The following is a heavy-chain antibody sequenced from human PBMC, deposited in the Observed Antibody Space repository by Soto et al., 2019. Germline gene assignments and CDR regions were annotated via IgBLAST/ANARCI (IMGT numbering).Heavy chain of an antibody. CDR3: ARVKWFGESGFDY. CDR2: IYYTGYT. V-gene: IGHV4-59*01. J-gene: IGHJ4*02. Sequence: SEALSLTCTVSGDSISSYYWSWICEPPGKGLEWIGYIYYTGYTNYNPSLKSRVTISVDTSKNQFSLNVSSVTAADTAVYYCARVKWFGESGFDYWGQGTMVTVS. D-gene: IGHD3-10*01. CDR1: GDSISSYY.